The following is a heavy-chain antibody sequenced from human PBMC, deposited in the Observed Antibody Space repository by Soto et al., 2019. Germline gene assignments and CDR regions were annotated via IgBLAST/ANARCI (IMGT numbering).Heavy chain of an antibody. CDR2: INPYNGNT. D-gene: IGHD3-9*01. J-gene: IGHJ4*02. V-gene: IGHV1-18*01. Sequence: QVQLVQSGAEVKKPGASVKVSCKASGYTFTSSGISWVRKAPGQGLEWMGWINPYNGNTNYAQKLQGRVTMPTDTSTSTASMEMRILRSDDTAVSYCARDWFDVDYWGQGTLVTVSS. CDR3: ARDWFDVDY. CDR1: GYTFTSSG.